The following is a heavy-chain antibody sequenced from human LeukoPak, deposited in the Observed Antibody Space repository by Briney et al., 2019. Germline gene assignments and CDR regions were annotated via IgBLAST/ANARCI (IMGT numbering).Heavy chain of an antibody. CDR3: ARGRPHGNDY. Sequence: GGSLRLSCAASGFNFASHWMHWVRQTPGKGLVWVSRINSDGSSTTYADSVKGRFSISRDNAKNTLYLQMNSLRVEDTAVYYCARGRPHGNDYWGQGTLVTVSS. CDR1: GFNFASHW. CDR2: INSDGSST. D-gene: IGHD4-23*01. V-gene: IGHV3-74*01. J-gene: IGHJ4*02.